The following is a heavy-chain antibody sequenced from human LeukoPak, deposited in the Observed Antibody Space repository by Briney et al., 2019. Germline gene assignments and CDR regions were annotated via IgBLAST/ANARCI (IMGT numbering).Heavy chain of an antibody. CDR2: ISGSGGST. J-gene: IGHJ4*02. CDR1: GFTFSSYA. V-gene: IGHV3-23*01. D-gene: IGHD6-13*01. Sequence: GGSLRLSCAASGFTFSSYAMSWFRQAPGKGLEWVSAISGSGGSTYYADSVKGRFTISRDNSKNTLYLQMNSLRAEDTAVYYCAKDRLSSSPLPPNSDYWGQGTLVTVSS. CDR3: AKDRLSSSPLPPNSDY.